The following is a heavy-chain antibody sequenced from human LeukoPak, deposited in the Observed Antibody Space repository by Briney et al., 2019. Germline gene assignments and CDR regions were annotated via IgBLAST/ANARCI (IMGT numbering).Heavy chain of an antibody. CDR3: ARVGDRPAAPFLYRFDY. CDR2: ISAYNGNT. Sequence: ASVKVSCKASGYTFTSYGISWVRQAPGQGLEWMGWISAYNGNTNYAQKLQDRVTMTTDTSTSTAYMELRSLRSDDTAVYYCARVGDRPAAPFLYRFDYWGQGTLVTVSS. V-gene: IGHV1-18*01. J-gene: IGHJ4*02. CDR1: GYTFTSYG. D-gene: IGHD2-2*01.